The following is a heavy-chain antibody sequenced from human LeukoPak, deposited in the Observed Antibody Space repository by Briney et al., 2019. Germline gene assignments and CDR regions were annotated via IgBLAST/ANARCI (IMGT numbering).Heavy chain of an antibody. CDR1: GFTFSSYE. D-gene: IGHD3-10*01. CDR2: ISSSGSTI. J-gene: IGHJ6*02. CDR3: ARGSGGYAGYYYYYGMDG. Sequence: GGSLRLSCAASGFTFSSYEMNWVRQAPGKGLEWVSYISSSGSTIYYADSVKGRFTISRDNAKNSLYLQMNSLRAEDTAVYYCARGSGGYAGYYYYYGMDGWGQGTTVTVSS. V-gene: IGHV3-48*03.